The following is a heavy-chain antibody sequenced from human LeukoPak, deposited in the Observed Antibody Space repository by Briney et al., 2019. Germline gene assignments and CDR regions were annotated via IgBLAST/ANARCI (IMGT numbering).Heavy chain of an antibody. CDR2: IYPDDSDT. V-gene: IGHV5-51*01. Sequence: GESLKISCETSGYSFTTYWIGWVRQRPGTGLEWVGAIYPDDSDTRYSPSFQGQVAISADRSISTAYLQWSSLKASDTAMYYCARVQYYYDSSGHYGMDVWGQGTTVTVSS. CDR1: GYSFTTYW. CDR3: ARVQYYYDSSGHYGMDV. D-gene: IGHD3-22*01. J-gene: IGHJ6*02.